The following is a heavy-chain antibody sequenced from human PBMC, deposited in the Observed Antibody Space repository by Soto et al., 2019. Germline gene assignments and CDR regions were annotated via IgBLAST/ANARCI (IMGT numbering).Heavy chain of an antibody. V-gene: IGHV3-48*02. Sequence: GGSLRLSCAASGFTFSSYSMNWVRQAPGKGLEWVSYISSSSTTINYADSVKGRFTISRDNVKNSLYLQMNSLRDEDTAVYYCAXDAGDSSGWYNYYYGMDVWGQGTTVTVSS. CDR3: AXDAGDSSGWYNYYYGMDV. CDR2: ISSSSTTI. D-gene: IGHD6-19*01. J-gene: IGHJ6*02. CDR1: GFTFSSYS.